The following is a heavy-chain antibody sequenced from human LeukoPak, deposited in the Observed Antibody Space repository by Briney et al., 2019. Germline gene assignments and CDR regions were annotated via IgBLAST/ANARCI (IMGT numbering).Heavy chain of an antibody. CDR1: GYTFSNYG. CDR3: AREIAWGSGGYVAFGY. D-gene: IGHD3-10*01. CDR2: ISAYNGNT. Sequence: ASVKVSCKTSGYTFSNYGISWVRQAPGQRLEWMGWISAYNGNTDYPQKLQGRVTITRDISTSTAYMELRSLTSDDTAVYYCAREIAWGSGGYVAFGYWGQGTLVTVSS. V-gene: IGHV1-18*01. J-gene: IGHJ4*02.